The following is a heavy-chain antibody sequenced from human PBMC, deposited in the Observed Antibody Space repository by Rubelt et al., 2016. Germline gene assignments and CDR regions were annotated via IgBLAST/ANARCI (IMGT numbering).Heavy chain of an antibody. Sequence: GRSLRLSCTTSGFTFGDYAMSWFRQAPGKGLEWVGFIRGKTYGGTTDYAAAVKGRFSISRDDSKSIAYLQMNSLQTEDTAVYYCSRPQAYSGSYNNYWGQGTLVTV. V-gene: IGHV3-49*03. CDR3: SRPQAYSGSYNNY. J-gene: IGHJ4*02. CDR1: GFTFGDYA. D-gene: IGHD1-26*01. CDR2: IRGKTYGGTT.